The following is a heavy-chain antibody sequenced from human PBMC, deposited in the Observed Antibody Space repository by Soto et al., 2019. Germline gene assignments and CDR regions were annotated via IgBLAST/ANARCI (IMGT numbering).Heavy chain of an antibody. CDR1: GFTFSSYA. CDR2: ISGSGGST. Sequence: EVQLLESGGGLVQPGGSLRLSCAASGFTFSSYAMSLVRQAPGKGLEWVSAISGSGGSTYYADSVKGRFTISRDNSKNTLYLQMSHLRAEDTAVYYCASGWSYYVDYWGQRPMFTVSS. D-gene: IGHD6-19*01. J-gene: IGHJ4*02. V-gene: IGHV3-23*01. CDR3: ASGWSYYVDY.